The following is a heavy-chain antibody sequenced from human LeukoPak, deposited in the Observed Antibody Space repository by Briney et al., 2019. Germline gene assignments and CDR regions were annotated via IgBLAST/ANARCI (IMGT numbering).Heavy chain of an antibody. D-gene: IGHD6-13*01. V-gene: IGHV4-39*07. CDR1: GGSISSSSYY. J-gene: IGHJ4*02. Sequence: PSETLSLTCTVSGGSISSSSYYWGWIRQPPGKGLEWIGSIYYSGSTYYNPSLKSRVTISVDTSKNQFSLKLSSVTAADTAVYYCARLKQQLSPFDYWGQGTLVTVSS. CDR2: IYYSGST. CDR3: ARLKQQLSPFDY.